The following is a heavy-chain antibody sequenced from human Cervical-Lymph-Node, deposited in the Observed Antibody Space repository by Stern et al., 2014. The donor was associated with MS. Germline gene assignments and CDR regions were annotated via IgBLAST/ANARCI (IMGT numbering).Heavy chain of an antibody. V-gene: IGHV3-74*01. J-gene: IGHJ4*02. CDR1: GFTFSSYW. Sequence: EVQLVESGGGLVQPGGSLRLSCAASGFTFSSYWMHWVRQAPGKGLVWVSRINSDGSSTSYADSVKGRFTISRDNAKNTLYLQMNSLRAEDTAVYYCARDIYTAYGDYKGDYWGQGTLVTVSS. D-gene: IGHD4-17*01. CDR3: ARDIYTAYGDYKGDY. CDR2: INSDGSST.